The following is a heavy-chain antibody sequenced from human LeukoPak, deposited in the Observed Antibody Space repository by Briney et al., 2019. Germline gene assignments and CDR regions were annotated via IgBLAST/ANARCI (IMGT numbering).Heavy chain of an antibody. CDR1: GYTFTSYA. J-gene: IGHJ5*02. D-gene: IGHD3-10*01. CDR2: INAGNGNT. V-gene: IGHV1-3*01. Sequence: ASVKVSCKASGYTFTSYAMHWVRQAPGQGLEWMGWINAGNGNTRYSQKFQGRVTITRDTSASTAYMELSSLRSEDTAVYYCARSYYGSGPWFDPWGQGTLVTVSS. CDR3: ARSYYGSGPWFDP.